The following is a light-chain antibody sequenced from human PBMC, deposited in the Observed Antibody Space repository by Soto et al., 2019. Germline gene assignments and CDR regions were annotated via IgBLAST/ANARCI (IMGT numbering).Light chain of an antibody. Sequence: EIVLTQSPGTLSLSPGERATLSCRASQSISSTYLAWYQQKPGQAPRLLIYAASRRATGIPDRFSGSGSGTDFTLTISRLEPEDFAVSFCQQYERSPTTFGGGTKVEIK. CDR3: QQYERSPTT. V-gene: IGKV3-20*01. J-gene: IGKJ4*01. CDR2: AAS. CDR1: QSISSTY.